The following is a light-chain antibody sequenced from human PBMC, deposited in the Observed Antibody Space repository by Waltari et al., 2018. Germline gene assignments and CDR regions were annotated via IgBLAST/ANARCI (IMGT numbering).Light chain of an antibody. CDR2: DVS. Sequence: QSALTQPASVSGSPGQSVAISCTGPSSDVGGYNYVSWYKQHPGKAPKLMIYDVSNRPSGVSNRFSGSKSGNTASLTISGLQAEDEADYYCSSYTSSSSVVFGGGTKLTVL. J-gene: IGLJ2*01. CDR1: SSDVGGYNY. CDR3: SSYTSSSSVV. V-gene: IGLV2-14*03.